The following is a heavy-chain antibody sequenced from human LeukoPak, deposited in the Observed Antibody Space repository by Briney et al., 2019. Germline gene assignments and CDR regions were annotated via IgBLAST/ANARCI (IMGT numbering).Heavy chain of an antibody. D-gene: IGHD3-22*01. CDR1: GFTFSSYG. Sequence: GGSLRLSCAASGFTFSSYGMSWVRQAPGKGLEWVSAISGSGGSTYYADSVKGRFTISRDNSKNTLYLQMNSLRAEDTAVYYCARVSSGYLYAFDIWGQGTMVTVSS. V-gene: IGHV3-23*01. CDR3: ARVSSGYLYAFDI. J-gene: IGHJ3*02. CDR2: ISGSGGST.